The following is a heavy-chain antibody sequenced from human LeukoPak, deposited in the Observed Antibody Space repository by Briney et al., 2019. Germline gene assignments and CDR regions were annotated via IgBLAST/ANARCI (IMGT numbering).Heavy chain of an antibody. J-gene: IGHJ5*02. D-gene: IGHD6-13*01. Sequence: GGSLRLSCAASGFTFSGYWMSWVRQAPGKGLEWVANIKQDGSEKYYVDSVKGRFTISRDNAKNSLYLQMNSLRAEDTAVYYCARGRGIAEWFDPWGQGTLVTVSS. V-gene: IGHV3-7*01. CDR2: IKQDGSEK. CDR1: GFTFSGYW. CDR3: ARGRGIAEWFDP.